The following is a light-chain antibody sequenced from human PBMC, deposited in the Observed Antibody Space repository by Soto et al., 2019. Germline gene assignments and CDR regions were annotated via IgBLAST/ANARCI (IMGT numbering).Light chain of an antibody. V-gene: IGKV1-9*01. Sequence: DIQLTQSTSFLSASVGDRVTITCRASQGISRYLAWYQKKPGKAPKLLIYAASTLPSGSPSTFSGSGSGTEFTSTINTLQPEDFATYYCPQVNSYPFTFGGGTKVEIK. CDR1: QGISRY. CDR2: AAS. J-gene: IGKJ4*01. CDR3: PQVNSYPFT.